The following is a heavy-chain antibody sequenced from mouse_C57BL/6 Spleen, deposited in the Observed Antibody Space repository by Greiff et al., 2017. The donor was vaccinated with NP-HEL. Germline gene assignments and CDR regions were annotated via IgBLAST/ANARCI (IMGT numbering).Heavy chain of an antibody. D-gene: IGHD1-1*01. CDR3: ARKGNYGSPYYAMDY. CDR1: GYTFTSYW. V-gene: IGHV1-55*01. J-gene: IGHJ4*01. Sequence: LQESGAELVKPGASVKMSCKASGYTFTSYWITWVKQRPGQGLEWIGDIYPGSGSTNYNEKFKSKATLTVDTSSSTAYMQLSSLTSEDSAVYYCARKGNYGSPYYAMDYWGQGTSVTVSS. CDR2: IYPGSGST.